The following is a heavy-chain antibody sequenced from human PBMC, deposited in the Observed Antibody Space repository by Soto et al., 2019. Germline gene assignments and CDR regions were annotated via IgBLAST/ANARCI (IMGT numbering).Heavy chain of an antibody. J-gene: IGHJ6*02. CDR2: IRSSSSYI. CDR1: GFTFSSYS. CDR3: ARKGYGDYGGMDV. D-gene: IGHD4-17*01. Sequence: EVQLVESGGGLVKPGGSLRLSCAASGFTFSSYSMNWVRQAPGKGLEWVSYIRSSSSYIYYADSVQGRFTISRDNAKNSLYLQMNSLRAEDTAVYYCARKGYGDYGGMDVWGQGTTVTVSS. V-gene: IGHV3-21*01.